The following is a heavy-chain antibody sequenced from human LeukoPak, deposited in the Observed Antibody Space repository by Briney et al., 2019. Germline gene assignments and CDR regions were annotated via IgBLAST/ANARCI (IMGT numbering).Heavy chain of an antibody. D-gene: IGHD3-10*01. CDR2: IYYSGST. CDR1: GGSISSYY. Sequence: SETLSLTCTVSGGSISSYYWSWIRQPPGKGLEWIGYIYYSGSTNYNPSLKSRVTISVDTSKNQFSLKLSSETAADTALYYCARVHYGSGIDYWGQGTLVTVSS. J-gene: IGHJ4*02. V-gene: IGHV4-59*01. CDR3: ARVHYGSGIDY.